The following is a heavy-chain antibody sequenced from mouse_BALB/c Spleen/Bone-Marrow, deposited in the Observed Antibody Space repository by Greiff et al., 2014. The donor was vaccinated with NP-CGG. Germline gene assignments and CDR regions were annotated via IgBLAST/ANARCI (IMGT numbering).Heavy chain of an antibody. CDR2: IHYSGST. Sequence: DVHLEESGPDLVKPSQSLSLTCTVSGYSITSGYSWHWIRQFPGNKLEWMGYIHYSGSTNYNPSLKSRISITRDTSKNQFFLQLNSVTTEDTATYYCARREGNHAACFAYWGQGTLVTVSA. V-gene: IGHV3-1*02. D-gene: IGHD2-1*01. CDR3: ARREGNHAACFAY. CDR1: GYSITSGYS. J-gene: IGHJ3*01.